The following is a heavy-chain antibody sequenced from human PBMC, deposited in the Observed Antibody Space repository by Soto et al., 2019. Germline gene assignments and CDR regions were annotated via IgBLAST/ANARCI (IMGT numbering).Heavy chain of an antibody. CDR3: ARDQGRSAIEP. CDR1: GFTFKNSW. V-gene: IGHV3-7*05. CDR2: IKEDGSEK. Sequence: EVQLVESGGGLVQPGGSLSLSCVASGFTFKNSWMTWVRQSPVRGLEWVAIIKEDGSEKYYVDSVRGRFTISRDNAKNSLYMQMNSLRDDDTAIYYCARDQGRSAIEPWCQGTLVTVSS. D-gene: IGHD3-10*01. J-gene: IGHJ5*02.